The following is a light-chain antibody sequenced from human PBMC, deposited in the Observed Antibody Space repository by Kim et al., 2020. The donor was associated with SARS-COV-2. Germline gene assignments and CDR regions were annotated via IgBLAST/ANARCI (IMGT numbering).Light chain of an antibody. V-gene: IGLV2-11*01. Sequence: QSVTISVTGTSSSVSNYDSVSYHHLHPDTVPNPMNYNVNTQPTGVPDLFSGTKSGNAASMTISSLEAEDEADYYFCSYRTSATWVFGGGTQLTVL. CDR3: CSYRTSATWV. CDR1: SSSVSNYDS. CDR2: NVN. J-gene: IGLJ3*02.